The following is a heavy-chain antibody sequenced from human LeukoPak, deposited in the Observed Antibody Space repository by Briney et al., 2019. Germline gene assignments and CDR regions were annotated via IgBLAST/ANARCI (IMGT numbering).Heavy chain of an antibody. D-gene: IGHD3-10*01. V-gene: IGHV1-8*02. CDR3: ARGPSYGSGSYY. Sequence: GASVKVSRKASGYTFTGYYMHWVRQAPGQGLEWMGWMNPNSGNTGYAQKFQGRVTMTRNTSISTAYMELSSLRSEDTAVYYCARGPSYGSGSYYWGQGTLVTVSS. J-gene: IGHJ4*02. CDR1: GYTFTGYY. CDR2: MNPNSGNT.